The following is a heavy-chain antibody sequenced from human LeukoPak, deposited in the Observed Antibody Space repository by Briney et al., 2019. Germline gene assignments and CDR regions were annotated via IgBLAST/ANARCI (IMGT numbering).Heavy chain of an antibody. J-gene: IGHJ4*02. D-gene: IGHD2-15*01. CDR2: IKSKIDGGTT. Sequence: PGGSLRLSCAASGFTFSNAWMSWVRQAPGKGLEWVGRIKSKIDGGTTDYAAPVKDRFTISRDDSKNTLYLQMNSLKTEDTAVYYCTTDCGGSCYSGYWGQGTLVTISS. V-gene: IGHV3-15*01. CDR3: TTDCGGSCYSGY. CDR1: GFTFSNAW.